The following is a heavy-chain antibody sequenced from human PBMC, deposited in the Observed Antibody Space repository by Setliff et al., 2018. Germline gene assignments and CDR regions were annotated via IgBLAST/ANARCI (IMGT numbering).Heavy chain of an antibody. CDR3: TNDPLRYLVY. Sequence: PGGSLRLSCAASGFTFDNCWVSWVRQAPGKGLEWLASINPEASEKYYVDSVKGRFTISRDNSKNTLYLQMNSLRAEDTAIYYCTNDPLRYLVYWGQGTLVTVSS. CDR1: GFTFDNCW. D-gene: IGHD2-21*01. CDR2: INPEASEK. V-gene: IGHV3-7*03. J-gene: IGHJ4*02.